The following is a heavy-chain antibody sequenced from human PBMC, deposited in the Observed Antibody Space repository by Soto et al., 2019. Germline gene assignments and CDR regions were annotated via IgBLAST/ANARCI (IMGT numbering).Heavy chain of an antibody. CDR1: GFTFSDFG. CDR3: AKDFKVSGGHYGSLNYYYGMDV. Sequence: SLRLSCAASGFTFSDFGMHWVCQAPGKGLEWVAIISYDGILKYYADSVKGRFTISRDTSKGAVYLQMNSLTPEDTAVYYCAKDFKVSGGHYGSLNYYYGMDVWGQGTTVTVSS. J-gene: IGHJ6*02. CDR2: ISYDGILK. D-gene: IGHD3-10*01. V-gene: IGHV3-30*18.